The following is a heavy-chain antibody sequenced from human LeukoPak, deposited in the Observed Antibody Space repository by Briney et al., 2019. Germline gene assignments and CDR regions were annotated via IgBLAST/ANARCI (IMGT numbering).Heavy chain of an antibody. Sequence: PSRTLSLTCTVSGCSISSRNYYWSWVRQPAGKGLEWIGRIYTSGSTSYNPSLKSRVTISIDTSNNQFSLRLRSVTAADTAIYYCARDPPPAWTLATFSSHWYFDLWGRGTLVTVSS. D-gene: IGHD5-24*01. V-gene: IGHV4-61*02. CDR1: GCSISSRNYY. CDR3: ARDPPPAWTLATFSSHWYFDL. J-gene: IGHJ2*01. CDR2: IYTSGST.